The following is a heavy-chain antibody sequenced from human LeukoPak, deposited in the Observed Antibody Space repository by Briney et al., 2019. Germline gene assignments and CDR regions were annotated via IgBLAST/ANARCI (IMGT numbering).Heavy chain of an antibody. D-gene: IGHD5-18*01. J-gene: IGHJ4*02. V-gene: IGHV4-59*01. CDR1: GGSISSSY. CDR2: IYYSGST. Sequence: PSETLSLTCTVSGGSISSSYWSWIRQPPGKGLEWIGYIYYSGSTNYNPSLKSRVTISVDTSKNQFSLKLSSVTAADTAVYYCARGNSYGSYYFDYWGQGTLVTVSS. CDR3: ARGNSYGSYYFDY.